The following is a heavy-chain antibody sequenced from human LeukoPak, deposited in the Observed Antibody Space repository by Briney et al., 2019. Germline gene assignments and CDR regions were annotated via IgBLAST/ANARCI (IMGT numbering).Heavy chain of an antibody. CDR1: GFAFDDYG. Sequence: GGSLRLSCAASGFAFDDYGMSWVRQAPGKGLEWVSGINWNGGSTGYADSVKGRFTISRENAKKSLYLQMNSLRAGDTAVYYCARATYSSTWYSRYFDLWGRGTLVTVSS. D-gene: IGHD6-13*01. CDR3: ARATYSSTWYSRYFDL. J-gene: IGHJ2*01. CDR2: INWNGGST. V-gene: IGHV3-20*04.